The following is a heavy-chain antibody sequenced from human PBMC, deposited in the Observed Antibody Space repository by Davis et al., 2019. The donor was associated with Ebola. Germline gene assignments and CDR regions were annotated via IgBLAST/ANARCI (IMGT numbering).Heavy chain of an antibody. CDR2: VRGSSGET. CDR3: ARDPGFLRLVGDYYFDY. J-gene: IGHJ4*01. Sequence: GKSLKISCAASGFTFSRHSMTWVRQAPGKGLEWVSSVRGSSGETYHADAVKGRFTISRDNSKNTLFLQVNSLRVEDTAVYYCARDPGFLRLVGDYYFDYWGHGTLVTVSS. D-gene: IGHD3-10*01. V-gene: IGHV3-23*01. CDR1: GFTFSRHS.